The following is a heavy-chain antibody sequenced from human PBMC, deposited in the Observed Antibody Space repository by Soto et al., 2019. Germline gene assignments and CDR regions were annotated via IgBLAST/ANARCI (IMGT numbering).Heavy chain of an antibody. D-gene: IGHD3-10*01. J-gene: IGHJ4*02. CDR2: IYYSGST. CDR1: GGSITSSSYY. Sequence: SETLSLTCTAAGGSITSSSYYWVWIREPPGKGLEWIGSIYYSGSTYYNPSLKSRVTISVDTSKNQFSLKLSSVTAADTAVYYCARPYYGSGSYDYWGQGTLVTVSS. CDR3: ARPYYGSGSYDY. V-gene: IGHV4-39*01.